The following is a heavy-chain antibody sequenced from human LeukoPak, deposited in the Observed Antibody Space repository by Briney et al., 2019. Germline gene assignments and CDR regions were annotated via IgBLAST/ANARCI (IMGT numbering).Heavy chain of an antibody. CDR1: GGSISSGDYY. V-gene: IGHV4-30-4*08. Sequence: SETLSLTSTVSGGSISSGDYYWSWIRQPPGKGLEWNGYIYYSGSTYYNPSLKSRVTISVDTSKNQFSLKLSSVTAADTAVYYCARAPDCTSCYNAFDIWGQGTMVTVSS. D-gene: IGHD2-2*02. CDR2: IYYSGST. J-gene: IGHJ3*02. CDR3: ARAPDCTSCYNAFDI.